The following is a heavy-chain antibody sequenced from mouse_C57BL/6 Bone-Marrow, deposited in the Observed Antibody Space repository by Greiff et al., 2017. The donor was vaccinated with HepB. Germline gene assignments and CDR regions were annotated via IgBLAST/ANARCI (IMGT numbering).Heavy chain of an antibody. CDR3: AKNYPAQAFYAMDY. D-gene: IGHD3-2*02. CDR2: IWRGGST. Sequence: VQLVESGPGLVQPSQSLSITCTVSGFSLTSYGVHWVRQSPGKGLEWLGVIWRGGSTDYNAAFMSRLSITKDNSKSQVFFKMNSLQADDTAIYYCAKNYPAQAFYAMDYWGQGTSVTVSS. V-gene: IGHV2-5*01. CDR1: GFSLTSYG. J-gene: IGHJ4*01.